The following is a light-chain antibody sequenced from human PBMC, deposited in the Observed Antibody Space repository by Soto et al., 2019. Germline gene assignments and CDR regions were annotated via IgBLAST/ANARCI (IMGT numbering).Light chain of an antibody. J-gene: IGLJ1*01. CDR2: EVS. V-gene: IGLV2-14*01. CDR3: SSYTTSSPRV. Sequence: QSALTQPASVSGSPGQSIAISCTGSSSDVGIYNYVSWYQQHPGKVPKLIIYEVSNRPSGVSNRFSGSKSGNTASLTISGLQAEYEADYYCSSYTTSSPRVFGTGTKLTVL. CDR1: SSDVGIYNY.